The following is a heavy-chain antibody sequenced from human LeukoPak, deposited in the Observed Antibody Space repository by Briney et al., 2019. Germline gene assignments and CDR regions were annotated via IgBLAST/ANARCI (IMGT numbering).Heavy chain of an antibody. J-gene: IGHJ4*02. Sequence: GGSLRLSCAASGFTFSSYAMHWVRQAPGKGLEWVAVISYDGSNKYYAGSVKGRFTISRDNSKNTLYLQMNSLRAEDTAVYYCAKDYTIAVAGELDYWGQGTLVIVSS. CDR3: AKDYTIAVAGELDY. CDR1: GFTFSSYA. CDR2: ISYDGSNK. D-gene: IGHD6-19*01. V-gene: IGHV3-30-3*02.